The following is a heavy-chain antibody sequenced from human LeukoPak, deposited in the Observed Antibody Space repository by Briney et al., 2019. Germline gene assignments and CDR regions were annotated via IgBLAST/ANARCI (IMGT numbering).Heavy chain of an antibody. J-gene: IGHJ5*02. CDR2: INPNSGGT. CDR3: LGYCSSGSCYGEFDP. D-gene: IGHD2-15*01. V-gene: IGHV1-2*02. CDR1: GYTFTGYY. Sequence: GASVKVSCKASGYTFTGYYMHWVRQAPGQGLEWMGWINPNSGGTNYAQKFQGRVTMTRDTSISTAYMELSRLRSDDTAVYYCLGYCSSGSCYGEFDPWGQGTLVTVSS.